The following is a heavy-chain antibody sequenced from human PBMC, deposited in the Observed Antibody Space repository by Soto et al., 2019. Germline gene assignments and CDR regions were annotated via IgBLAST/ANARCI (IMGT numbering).Heavy chain of an antibody. CDR3: AREAGTTGNYYFGMDV. V-gene: IGHV1-2*02. CDR1: GYTFIGHY. CDR2: TNPSSGAT. Sequence: QVQLVQSGAEVKKPGASVKVSCKASGYTFIGHYLHWVRQAPGQGLEWLGWTNPSSGATNFAQKFQGRVTMTRDTSISTAYLELSRLRSDDTAVYYCAREAGTTGNYYFGMDVWGQGTTVIVSS. D-gene: IGHD1-7*01. J-gene: IGHJ6*02.